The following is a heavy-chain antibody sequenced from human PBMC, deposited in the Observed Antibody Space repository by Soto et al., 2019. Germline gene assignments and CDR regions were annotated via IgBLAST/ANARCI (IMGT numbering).Heavy chain of an antibody. CDR3: ARHAYSSGWYDSYYFDY. V-gene: IGHV1-69*13. Sequence: SVKVSCKASGGTFSSYAISWVRQAPGQGLEWMGGIIPIFGTANYAQKFQGRVTITADESTSTAYMELSSLGSEDTAVYYCARHAYSSGWYDSYYFDYWGQGTLVTVSS. CDR1: GGTFSSYA. D-gene: IGHD6-19*01. CDR2: IIPIFGTA. J-gene: IGHJ4*02.